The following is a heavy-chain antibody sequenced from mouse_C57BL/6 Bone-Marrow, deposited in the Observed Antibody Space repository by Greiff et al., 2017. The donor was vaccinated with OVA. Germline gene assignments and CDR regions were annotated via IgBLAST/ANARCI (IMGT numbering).Heavy chain of an antibody. Sequence: QLQQSGAELVRPGASVKLSCKASGYPFTDHYINRVKQRPGQGLEWIARIYPGSGNTYYNEKFKGKATLTAEKSSSTAYMQLSSLTSEDAAVYFCARNWDYFDYWGQGTTLTVSA. CDR3: ARNWDYFDY. CDR1: GYPFTDHY. CDR2: IYPGSGNT. J-gene: IGHJ2*01. V-gene: IGHV1-76*01.